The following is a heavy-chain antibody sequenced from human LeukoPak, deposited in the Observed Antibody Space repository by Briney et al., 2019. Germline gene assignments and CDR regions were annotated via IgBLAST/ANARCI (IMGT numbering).Heavy chain of an antibody. CDR3: GKHDSASDY. V-gene: IGHV3-30*02. CDR2: IRPEGSDK. CDR1: GFIYSTYR. Sequence: GGSLTLSRAASGFIYSTYRMLGAPHAPGKGRVGVAFIRPEGSDKSYTDSVKGRFTISRDNSKNTLYLEMNTLRPEDTAVYYCGKHDSASDYWGQGTLVTVS. J-gene: IGHJ4*02. D-gene: IGHD1-26*01.